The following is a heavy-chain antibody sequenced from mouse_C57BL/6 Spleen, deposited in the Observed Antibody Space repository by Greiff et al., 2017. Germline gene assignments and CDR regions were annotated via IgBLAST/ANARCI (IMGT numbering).Heavy chain of an antibody. J-gene: IGHJ4*01. CDR1: GFSLTSYG. D-gene: IGHD1-1*01. CDR2: IWSGGST. V-gene: IGHV2-2*01. Sequence: VQLQESGPGLVQPSQSLSITCTVSGFSLTSYGVHWVRQSPGKGLEWLGVIWSGGSTDYNAAFISRLSISKDNSKSQVFFKMNSLQADDTAIYYCARKITTVVATNYAMDYWGQGTSVTVSS. CDR3: ARKITTVVATNYAMDY.